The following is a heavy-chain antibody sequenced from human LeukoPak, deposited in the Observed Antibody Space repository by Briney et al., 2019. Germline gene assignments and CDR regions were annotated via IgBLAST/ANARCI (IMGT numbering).Heavy chain of an antibody. CDR3: ARAAYSSTWYSRYFDL. CDR2: ISSSRRYL. D-gene: IGHD6-13*01. V-gene: IGHV3-21*01. Sequence: PGGSLRLSCVASGFTFSSYSMNWVRQAPGKGLEWVSSISSSRRYLYYADSMKGRFTISRDNAKNSLYLQMNSLRAEDTAVYYCARAAYSSTWYSRYFDLWGRGTLVTVSS. J-gene: IGHJ2*01. CDR1: GFTFSSYS.